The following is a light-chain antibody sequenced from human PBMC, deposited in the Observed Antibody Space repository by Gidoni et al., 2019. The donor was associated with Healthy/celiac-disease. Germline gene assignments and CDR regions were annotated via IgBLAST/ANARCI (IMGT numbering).Light chain of an antibody. V-gene: IGLV2-8*01. CDR1: ISDVGGYNY. Sequence: QSALTQPPSAPGSPGQSVTISCTGTISDVGGYNYVSWYQQHPGKAPKLMIYEVSKRPSGVPDRFSGSKSCNTASLTVSGLQAEDEADYYCSSYAGSNNWVFGGGTKLTVL. J-gene: IGLJ3*02. CDR3: SSYAGSNNWV. CDR2: EVS.